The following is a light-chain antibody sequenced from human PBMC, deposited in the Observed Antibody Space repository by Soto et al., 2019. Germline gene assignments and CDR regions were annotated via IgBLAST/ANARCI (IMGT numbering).Light chain of an antibody. CDR1: QSVSSN. V-gene: IGKV3-15*01. Sequence: EIVMTQSPATLSVCPGERATLSCRASQSVSSNLAWYQQKPGQAPRLLIYGASTRATGIPARFSGSGSGTEFTLTISSLQSEDFAVYYCQQYNNWLLITFGQGTRLDIK. CDR2: GAS. CDR3: QQYNNWLLIT. J-gene: IGKJ5*01.